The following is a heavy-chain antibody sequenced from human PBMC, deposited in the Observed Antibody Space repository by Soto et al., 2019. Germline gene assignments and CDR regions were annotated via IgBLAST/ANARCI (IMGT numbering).Heavy chain of an antibody. D-gene: IGHD3-10*01. CDR1: GFTFSSYG. CDR2: ISYDGSNK. Sequence: PGGSLRLSCAASGFTFSSYGMHWVRQAPGKGLEWVAVISYDGSNKYYADSVKSRFTISRDNSKNTLYLQMNSLRAEDTAVYYCAKVGGGPEESHYGSGSYSYYGMDVWGQGTTVTVSS. V-gene: IGHV3-30*18. J-gene: IGHJ6*02. CDR3: AKVGGGPEESHYGSGSYSYYGMDV.